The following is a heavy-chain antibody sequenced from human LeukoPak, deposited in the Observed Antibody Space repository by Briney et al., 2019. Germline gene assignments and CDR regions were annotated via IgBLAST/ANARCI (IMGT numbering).Heavy chain of an antibody. CDR2: IYHSGST. J-gene: IGHJ5*02. Sequence: PSETLSLTCTVSGYSISSGYYWGWIRQPPGKGLEWIGSIYHSGSTYYNPSLKSRVTISVDTSKNQFSLKLSSVTAADTAVYYCARDMVLDVIAAAGTREYWFDPWGQGTLVTVSS. CDR3: ARDMVLDVIAAAGTREYWFDP. D-gene: IGHD6-13*01. CDR1: GYSISSGYY. V-gene: IGHV4-38-2*02.